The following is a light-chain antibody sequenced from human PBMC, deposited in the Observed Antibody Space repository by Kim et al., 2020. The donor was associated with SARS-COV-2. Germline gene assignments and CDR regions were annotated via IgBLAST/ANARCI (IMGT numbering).Light chain of an antibody. J-gene: IGKJ1*01. CDR2: EAS. CDR1: QTVNKL. CDR3: HHYNVYPWA. Sequence: DIEMTQSPSTLSASVGDTVTITCRASQTVNKLLAWYQQKAGKAPNLLIYEASNLESGVPSRFSGSRSGTEFTLTISSLQPDDFATYYCHHYNVYPWAFGQGTKVYIK. V-gene: IGKV1-5*03.